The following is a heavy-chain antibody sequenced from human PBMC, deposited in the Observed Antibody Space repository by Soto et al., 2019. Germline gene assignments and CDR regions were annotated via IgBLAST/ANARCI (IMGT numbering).Heavy chain of an antibody. CDR1: GFTFSNYV. CDR2: ISGGGDST. D-gene: IGHD6-13*01. V-gene: IGHV3-23*01. Sequence: EVLLLESGGGLVQPGGSLRLSCAASGFTFSNYVMNWVRQAPGKGLEWVSAISGGGDSTYYADSVKGRFTSSRDNSKSTLLLQMRGLRAEDTAIYYCAKRGSSSWSNFDSWGQGTLVTVSS. CDR3: AKRGSSSWSNFDS. J-gene: IGHJ4*02.